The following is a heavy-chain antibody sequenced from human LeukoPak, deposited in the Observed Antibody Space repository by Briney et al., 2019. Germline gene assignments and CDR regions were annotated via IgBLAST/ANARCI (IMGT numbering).Heavy chain of an antibody. V-gene: IGHV3-33*03. CDR3: AKDAQRGFDYSNSLQY. J-gene: IGHJ4*02. CDR2: IWSDGTNE. CDR1: VFTFSHFG. D-gene: IGHD4-11*01. Sequence: TGGSLRLSCAASVFTFSHFGMHWVRRAPGKGLEWVAVIWSDGTNEYYADSVKGRFSLSRDNSTNTVSLQINRLRTEDTAVYFCAKDAQRGFDYSNSLQYWGQGTLVTVSS.